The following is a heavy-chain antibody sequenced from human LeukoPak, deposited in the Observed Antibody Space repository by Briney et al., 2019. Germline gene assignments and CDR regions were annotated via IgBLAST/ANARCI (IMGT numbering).Heavy chain of an antibody. CDR1: GFSFSSYA. CDR3: AKRGYVSGRYYYDNDYMDV. D-gene: IGHD3-10*01. Sequence: GGSLRLSCAASGFSFSSYALNWVRQAPGKGLEWVSAISGSGGDTYYADSVKGRFTISRDNSKNTLYLQMNSLRAEDTAVYHCAKRGYVSGRYYYDNDYMDVWGKGTTVTVS. CDR2: ISGSGGDT. V-gene: IGHV3-23*01. J-gene: IGHJ6*03.